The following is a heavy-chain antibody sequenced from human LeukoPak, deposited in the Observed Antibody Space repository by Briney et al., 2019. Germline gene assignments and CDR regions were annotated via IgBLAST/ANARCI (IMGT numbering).Heavy chain of an antibody. CDR1: GFTFSSYA. CDR3: ARPPPASMIRGVIIPHFDT. Sequence: GGSLRLSCAASGFTFSSYAMHWVRQAPGKGLEWVAVISYDGSNKYYADSVKGRFTISRDTPKNTLYLQMNSLRPEDTAIYYCARPPPASMIRGVIIPHFDTWGQGTLVTVSS. J-gene: IGHJ4*02. D-gene: IGHD3-10*01. CDR2: ISYDGSNK. V-gene: IGHV3-30-3*01.